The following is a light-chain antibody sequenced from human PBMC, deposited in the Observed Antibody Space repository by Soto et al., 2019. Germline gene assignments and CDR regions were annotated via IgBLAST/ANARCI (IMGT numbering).Light chain of an antibody. CDR1: SSNIGSNH. CDR3: GAWDASLSGWV. CDR2: RNY. Sequence: QSVLTQPPSASETPGQRVTISCSGSSSNIGSNHVYWYQHLPGTAPKLLIYRNYLRPSGVPDRFSASKSATSASLAISGLRSDAEADYYCGAWDASLSGWVFGGGTKLTVL. J-gene: IGLJ3*02. V-gene: IGLV1-47*01.